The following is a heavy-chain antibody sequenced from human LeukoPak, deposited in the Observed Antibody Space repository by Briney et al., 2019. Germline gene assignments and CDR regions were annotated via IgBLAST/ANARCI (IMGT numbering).Heavy chain of an antibody. CDR3: ARGVAVTKGRNWFDP. V-gene: IGHV4-59*01. CDR2: IYYSGST. CDR1: GGSISSYY. D-gene: IGHD4-11*01. J-gene: IGHJ5*02. Sequence: SETLSLTCSVSGGSISSYYWSWIRQPPGRGLVGIRYIYYSGSTNYNPSLKSRVTISVDTSKNQFSLKLSSVTAADTAVYYCARGVAVTKGRNWFDPWGQGTLVTVSS.